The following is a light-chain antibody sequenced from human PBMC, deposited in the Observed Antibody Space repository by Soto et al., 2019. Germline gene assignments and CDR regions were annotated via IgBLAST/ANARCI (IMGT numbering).Light chain of an antibody. J-gene: IGKJ4*01. V-gene: IGKV4-1*01. CDR3: QQYYPTPLT. CDR2: WAS. CDR1: RSVGYRNNKNY. Sequence: DFVMTQSPDSLAVSLGERATINFKSSRSVGYRNNKNYCAWYQQKSGQPPKLLSYWASTRESGVPDRFSGSGYCTDFTLTISRLQAEDVAVDYWQQYYPTPLTFGGGTKVEIQ.